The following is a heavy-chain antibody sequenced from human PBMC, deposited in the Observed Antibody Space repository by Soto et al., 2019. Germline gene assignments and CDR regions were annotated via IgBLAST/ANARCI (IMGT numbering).Heavy chain of an antibody. Sequence: GGSLRLSCAASGFTFSSYAMSWVRQAPGKGLEWVSAISGSGGSTYYADSVKGRFTISRDNSKNTLYLQMNSLRAEDTAVYYCAKGLDINGYSSSWYYPQWGQGTLVTVSS. CDR2: ISGSGGST. D-gene: IGHD6-13*01. CDR3: AKGLDINGYSSSWYYPQ. V-gene: IGHV3-23*01. CDR1: GFTFSSYA. J-gene: IGHJ4*02.